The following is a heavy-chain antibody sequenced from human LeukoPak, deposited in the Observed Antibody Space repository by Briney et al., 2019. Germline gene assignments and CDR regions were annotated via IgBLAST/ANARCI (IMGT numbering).Heavy chain of an antibody. CDR3: XRFVKDYDSSGYYYGNRFDY. CDR1: XXSIXXXX. V-gene: IGHV4-59*08. J-gene: IGHJ4*02. CDR2: XXXXXST. D-gene: IGHD3-22*01. Sequence: SEXLSLTCTXSXXSIXXXXXXXXXXXXGXXXXGXGXXXXXXSTNXNPSXKSRVTISEXTXKNQFSLKLTSVTAADTAVYYCXRFVKDYDSSGYYYGNRFDYWGQGSLVTVSS.